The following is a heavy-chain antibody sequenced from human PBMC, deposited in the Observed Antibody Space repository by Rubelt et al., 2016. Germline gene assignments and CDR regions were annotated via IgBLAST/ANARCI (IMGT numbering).Heavy chain of an antibody. V-gene: IGHV4-34*02. CDR2: INHGGST. Sequence: QVRPQQWGAGLLKPSETLSLTCAVYGDSFSGFYWSWIRQPPGKGLEWIGEINHGGSTNFNPSLKSRLTMSADTSKSQFSLTRTSVTGAGTSVYYGARPRVGAIGDWGQGTLVTVSS. D-gene: IGHD1-26*01. J-gene: IGHJ4*02. CDR1: GDSFSGFY. CDR3: ARPRVGAIGD.